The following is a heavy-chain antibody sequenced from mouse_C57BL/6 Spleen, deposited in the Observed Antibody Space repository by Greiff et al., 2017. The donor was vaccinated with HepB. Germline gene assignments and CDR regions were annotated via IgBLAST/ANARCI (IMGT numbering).Heavy chain of an antibody. D-gene: IGHD2-2*01. CDR3: AKGYDDTTPMDY. CDR1: GFSIKDYY. J-gene: IGHJ4*01. Sequence: EVQLQQSGAELVKPGASVKLSCTASGFSIKDYYMHWVKQRTEQGLEWIGRIDPEDGETKSAPKFQGKATITADTSSNTAYLQLSSLTSEDTAVYYCAKGYDDTTPMDYWGQGTSVTVSS. CDR2: IDPEDGET. V-gene: IGHV14-2*01.